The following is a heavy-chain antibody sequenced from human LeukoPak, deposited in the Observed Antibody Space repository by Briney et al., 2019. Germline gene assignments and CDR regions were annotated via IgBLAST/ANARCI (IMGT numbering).Heavy chain of an antibody. J-gene: IGHJ5*02. CDR3: ARRDCVGDCYSNWFDP. V-gene: IGHV1-46*01. Sequence: ASVKVSCKASGYTFTNYFMHWVRQAPGQGLEWMGIINPRGGSTGYAQKFQGRITMTTDLSTRTVYMELSSLESEDTAVYYCARRDCVGDCYSNWFDPWGQGTLVTVSS. CDR2: INPRGGST. D-gene: IGHD2-21*02. CDR1: GYTFTNYF.